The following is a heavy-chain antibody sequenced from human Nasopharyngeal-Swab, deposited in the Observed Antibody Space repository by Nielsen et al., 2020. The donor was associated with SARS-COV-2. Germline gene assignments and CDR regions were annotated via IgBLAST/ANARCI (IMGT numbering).Heavy chain of an antibody. CDR2: IKNGGNNT. Sequence: GESLKISCVASGFTFSSYAMSWVRQAPGKGLEWISGIKNGGNNTYYADSVKGRFTISRDNAKNSLYLQMNSLRAEDTAVYYCAREGHIVAPKAFDYWGQGTLVTVSS. D-gene: IGHD2-21*01. CDR1: GFTFSSYA. V-gene: IGHV3-21*04. J-gene: IGHJ4*02. CDR3: AREGHIVAPKAFDY.